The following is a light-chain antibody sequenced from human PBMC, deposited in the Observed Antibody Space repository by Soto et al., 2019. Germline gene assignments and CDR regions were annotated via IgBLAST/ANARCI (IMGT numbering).Light chain of an antibody. V-gene: IGKV3-11*01. CDR1: QSVSSY. CDR2: DAS. Sequence: EIVLTQSPATLSLSPGERATLSCRASQSVSSYLAWYQQKPGQAPRILIYDASNRATGIPARFSGSGSGTDFTLTISSLEPEDFAVYYCQQRSNWPPTTFGQGTKVDIK. CDR3: QQRSNWPPTT. J-gene: IGKJ1*01.